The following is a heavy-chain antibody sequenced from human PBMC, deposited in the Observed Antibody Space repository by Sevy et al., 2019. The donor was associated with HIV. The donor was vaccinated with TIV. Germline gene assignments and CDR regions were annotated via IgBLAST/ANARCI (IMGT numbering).Heavy chain of an antibody. CDR2: VYPDDSDI. J-gene: IGHJ4*02. CDR3: ARGVYDSSGYPQYYFDY. V-gene: IGHV5-51*01. Sequence: GESLKISCKGSGYRFTSYWIGWVRQMPGKGLEWMGIVYPDDSDIRYSPSFQGQVTISADKSINTAYLQWGSLKASDTAMYFCARGVYDSSGYPQYYFDYWGQGTLVTVSS. D-gene: IGHD3-22*01. CDR1: GYRFTSYW.